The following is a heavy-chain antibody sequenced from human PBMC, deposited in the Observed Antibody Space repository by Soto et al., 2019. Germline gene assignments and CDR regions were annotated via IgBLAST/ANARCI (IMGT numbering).Heavy chain of an antibody. J-gene: IGHJ3*02. CDR3: ARGGGVGVAGSAAFDM. CDR2: INPATGAA. V-gene: IGHV1-2*02. D-gene: IGHD3-3*01. Sequence: QLHLVQSGAVVKKPGASVTVSCSASGYPVTAYYMHWVRQAPGRGLEWMGGINPATGAAKYTQTFQGRVTMTRGTSTSTVFMELSGLTSEDTAGFYCARGGGVGVAGSAAFDMWGQGTLVTVSS. CDR1: GYPVTAYY.